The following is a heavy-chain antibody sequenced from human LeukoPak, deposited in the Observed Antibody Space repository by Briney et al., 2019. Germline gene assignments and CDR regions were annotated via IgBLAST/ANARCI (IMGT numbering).Heavy chain of an antibody. D-gene: IGHD2-2*01. CDR2: INDSGST. Sequence: SETLSLTCAVYGGSFSGYYWSWIRQPPGKGLEWIGEINDSGSTNYNPSLKSRVTISVDTSKNQFSLKLSSVTAADTAVYYCARGPDIVVVPAARGVWFDPWGQGTLVTVSS. CDR1: GGSFSGYY. CDR3: ARGPDIVVVPAARGVWFDP. V-gene: IGHV4-34*01. J-gene: IGHJ5*02.